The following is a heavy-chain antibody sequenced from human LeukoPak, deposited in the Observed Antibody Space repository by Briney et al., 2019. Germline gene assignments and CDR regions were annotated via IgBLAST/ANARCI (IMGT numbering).Heavy chain of an antibody. V-gene: IGHV1-8*01. CDR2: MNPNSGNT. CDR1: GYTFTSYD. CDR3: ARRHGRCSDGSCYYPDY. D-gene: IGHD2-15*01. J-gene: IGHJ4*02. Sequence: ASVKVSCKASGYTFTSYDINWVRQATGQGLEWMGWMNPNSGNTGYALKFQGRVTMTRNSSITTAYMELSSLRSEDTAVYYCARRHGRCSDGSCYYPDYWGQGTLVTVSS.